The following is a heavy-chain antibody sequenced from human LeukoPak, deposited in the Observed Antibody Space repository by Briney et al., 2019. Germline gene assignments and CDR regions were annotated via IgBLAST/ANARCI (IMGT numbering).Heavy chain of an antibody. CDR1: GGSIGRYF. D-gene: IGHD1-26*01. CDR3: ARGRGYGGNYLRAFDI. V-gene: IGHV4-59*08. J-gene: IGHJ3*02. CDR2: NSGST. Sequence: SQTLSLTCTVSGGSIGRYFWSWIRQPPGKGLEWIGYNSGSTKYNPSLKSRVTISVDTSKNQFSLKLSSVTAADTAVYYCARGRGYGGNYLRAFDIWGQGTMVSVSS.